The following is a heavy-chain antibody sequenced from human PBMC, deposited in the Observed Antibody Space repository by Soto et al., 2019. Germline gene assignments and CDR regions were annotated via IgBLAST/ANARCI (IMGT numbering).Heavy chain of an antibody. Sequence: GGSLRLSCAASGFTFSSYAMSWVRQAPGKGLEWVSTISGSGVNTYYADSVKGRFTISRDSSKNTLYLQMSSLRAEDTAVYYCAKDHRSSGSGSYSEFDYWGQGTLVTVS. J-gene: IGHJ4*02. CDR2: ISGSGVNT. CDR1: GFTFSSYA. D-gene: IGHD3-10*01. V-gene: IGHV3-23*01. CDR3: AKDHRSSGSGSYSEFDY.